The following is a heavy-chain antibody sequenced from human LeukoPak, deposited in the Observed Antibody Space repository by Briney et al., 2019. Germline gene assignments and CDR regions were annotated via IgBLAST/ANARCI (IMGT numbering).Heavy chain of an antibody. CDR3: ARGRGSSRYYFDY. CDR1: GSTFGSYA. CDR2: VSASGPNT. Sequence: PGGSLRLSCAASGSTFGSYAMGWVRQAPGKGLEWVSAVSASGPNTYYADSVKGRFTVSRDNSKNTLYLQMSSLRADDTAVYYCARGRGSSRYYFDYWGRGTLVTVSS. V-gene: IGHV3-23*01. D-gene: IGHD1-26*01. J-gene: IGHJ4*02.